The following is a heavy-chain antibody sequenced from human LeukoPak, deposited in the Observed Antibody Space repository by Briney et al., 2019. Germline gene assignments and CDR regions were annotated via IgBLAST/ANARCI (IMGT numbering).Heavy chain of an antibody. CDR3: ATETDILTGFDY. V-gene: IGHV1-24*01. Sequence: ASVKVSCKVSGYTLTELSMHWVRQAPRKGLEWMGGFDPEDGETIYAQKFQGRVTMTEDTSTDTAYMELSSLRSEDTAVYYCATETDILTGFDYWGQGTLVTVSS. J-gene: IGHJ4*02. D-gene: IGHD3-9*01. CDR1: GYTLTELS. CDR2: FDPEDGET.